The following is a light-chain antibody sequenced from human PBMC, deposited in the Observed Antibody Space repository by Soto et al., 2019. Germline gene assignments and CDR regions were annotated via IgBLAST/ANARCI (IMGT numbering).Light chain of an antibody. Sequence: QLTQSPSSLSASVGDRVTITCQASQDVSRYLAWYQQKAGKAPKLLIYGASTLQSGVPSRLCGFGSRAEFTLTINSLQPQDFATYHHQQLQRTPFTFGPGTKVDV. V-gene: IGKV1-9*01. CDR3: QQLQRTPFT. CDR2: GAS. CDR1: QDVSRY. J-gene: IGKJ3*01.